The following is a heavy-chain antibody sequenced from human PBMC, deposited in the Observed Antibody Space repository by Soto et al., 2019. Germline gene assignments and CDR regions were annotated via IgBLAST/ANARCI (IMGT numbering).Heavy chain of an antibody. CDR2: IKSKTDGGTT. CDR3: TTGPAESYYYDSSGYSQIDY. Sequence: GGSLRLSCAASGFTFSNAWMNWVRQAPGKGLEWVGRIKSKTDGGTTDYAAPGKGRFTISRDDSKNTLYLQMNSLKTEDTAVYYCTTGPAESYYYDSSGYSQIDYWGQGTLVTVSS. V-gene: IGHV3-15*07. CDR1: GFTFSNAW. D-gene: IGHD3-22*01. J-gene: IGHJ4*02.